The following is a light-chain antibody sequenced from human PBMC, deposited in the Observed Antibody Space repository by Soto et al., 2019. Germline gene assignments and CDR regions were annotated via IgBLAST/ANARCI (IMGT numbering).Light chain of an antibody. Sequence: DIQMTQSPSSLSASVGDRVTITCRASQSISRYLNWYQQRPGKAPKLLIYTASSLQSGVPSRFSGSGSGTDFTHTISSLQPEDFATYFCQQTYSIPSVGPGTKVDIK. CDR1: QSISRY. CDR3: QQTYSIPS. CDR2: TAS. J-gene: IGKJ1*01. V-gene: IGKV1-39*01.